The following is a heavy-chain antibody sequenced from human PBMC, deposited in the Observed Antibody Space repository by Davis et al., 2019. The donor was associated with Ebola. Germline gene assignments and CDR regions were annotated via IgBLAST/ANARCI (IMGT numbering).Heavy chain of an antibody. CDR3: ARTSQLWLRMDV. J-gene: IGHJ6*02. Sequence: AASVKVSCKASGYTFTSYAMHWVRQAPGQRLEWMGWINAGNGNTKYSQKFQGRVTITRDTSASTAYMELSSLRSEDTAVYYCARTSQLWLRMDVWGQGTTVTVSS. CDR2: INAGNGNT. CDR1: GYTFTSYA. D-gene: IGHD5-18*01. V-gene: IGHV1-3*01.